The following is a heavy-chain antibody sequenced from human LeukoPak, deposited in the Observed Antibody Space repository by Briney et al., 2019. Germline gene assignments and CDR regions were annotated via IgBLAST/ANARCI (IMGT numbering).Heavy chain of an antibody. Sequence: GGSQRLSCAASGFTFSSYWMSWVRQAPGKGLEWVANIKQDGSEKYYVDSVKGRFTISRDNAKNSLYLQMNNLRAEDTAVYYCARPTAMAINWFDPWGQGTLVTVSS. CDR2: IKQDGSEK. CDR3: ARPTAMAINWFDP. D-gene: IGHD5-18*01. J-gene: IGHJ5*02. CDR1: GFTFSSYW. V-gene: IGHV3-7*01.